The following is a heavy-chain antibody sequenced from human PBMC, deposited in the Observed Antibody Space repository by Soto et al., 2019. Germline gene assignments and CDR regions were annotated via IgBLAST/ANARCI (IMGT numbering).Heavy chain of an antibody. D-gene: IGHD4-17*01. Sequence: GGSLRLSCAASGFTFSSYSMNWVRQAPGKGLEWVSYISSSSSTIYYADSVKGRFTISRDNAKNSLYLQMNSLRDEDTAVYYCAREIPPHGDYSYYYYYGMDVWGQGTTVTVSS. CDR1: GFTFSSYS. J-gene: IGHJ6*02. CDR2: ISSSSSTI. V-gene: IGHV3-48*02. CDR3: AREIPPHGDYSYYYYYGMDV.